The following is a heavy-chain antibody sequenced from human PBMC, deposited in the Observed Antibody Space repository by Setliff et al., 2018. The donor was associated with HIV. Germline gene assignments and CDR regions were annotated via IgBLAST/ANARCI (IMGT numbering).Heavy chain of an antibody. CDR2: INHSGST. V-gene: IGHV4-39*07. Sequence: SETLSLTCTVSGGPFSSSSYYWGWIRQPPGKGLEWIGEINHSGSTNYNPSLKSRVTISVDTSKNQFSLKLSSVTAADTAVYYCARGVYFDYWGQGTLVTVSS. CDR3: ARGVYFDY. J-gene: IGHJ4*02. CDR1: GGPFSSSSYY.